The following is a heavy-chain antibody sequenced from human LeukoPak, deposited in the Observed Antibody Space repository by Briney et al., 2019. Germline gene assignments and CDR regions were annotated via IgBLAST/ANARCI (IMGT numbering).Heavy chain of an antibody. CDR1: GFTVSSNL. Sequence: GGSLRLSCPASGFTVSSNLMTWVRQSPGRGLEWLSSSYSAGATYYADSVKGRFTISRDHSNNSVSLQMANLRVEDTAIYYCARGASRISWPGIDYWGQGTLVTVSS. CDR3: ARGASRISWPGIDY. J-gene: IGHJ4*02. D-gene: IGHD3-3*02. CDR2: SYSAGAT. V-gene: IGHV3-53*01.